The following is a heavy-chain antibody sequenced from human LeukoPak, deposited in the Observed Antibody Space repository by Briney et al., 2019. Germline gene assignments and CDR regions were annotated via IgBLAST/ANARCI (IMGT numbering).Heavy chain of an antibody. CDR1: GFTFSSYE. Sequence: PGGSLGLSCAASGFTFSSYEMNWVRQAPGKGLDWVSYISSGGDTTYYADSVKGRFTISRDNAKNSLYLQMNSLRAEDTAVYYCARDNYDTGGYYFDWGQGTLVTVSS. V-gene: IGHV3-48*03. D-gene: IGHD3-22*01. J-gene: IGHJ4*02. CDR3: ARDNYDTGGYYFD. CDR2: ISSGGDTT.